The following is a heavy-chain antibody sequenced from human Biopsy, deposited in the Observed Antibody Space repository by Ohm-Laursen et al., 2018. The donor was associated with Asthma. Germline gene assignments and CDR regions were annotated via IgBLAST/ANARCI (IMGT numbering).Heavy chain of an antibody. J-gene: IGHJ6*02. CDR1: GGSFSSNY. D-gene: IGHD1-26*01. Sequence: TLSLTCAVYGGSFSSNYWSWIRQTPGKGLEWLGDIHHSGYTDYNPSLSSRITISVDTSKNQFSLRLSSVTAADTAVYYCARGSSSRLSQWELLVSGGKRAHSYYGMDVWGQGTTVTVSS. CDR2: IHHSGYT. CDR3: ARGSSSRLSQWELLVSGGKRAHSYYGMDV. V-gene: IGHV4-34*01.